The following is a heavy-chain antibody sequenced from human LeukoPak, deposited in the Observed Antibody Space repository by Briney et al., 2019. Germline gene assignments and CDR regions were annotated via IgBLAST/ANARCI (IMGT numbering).Heavy chain of an antibody. Sequence: GGSLRLSCAASGFTVSSNYMSWVRQAPGKGLEWVSVIYSGGSTYYSDSVKGRFTISRDNSKNTLYLQMNSLRAEDTAVYYCARDGVEMATITQSQRLKIYYYYYMDVWGKGTTVTVSS. V-gene: IGHV3-66*02. CDR1: GFTVSSNY. J-gene: IGHJ6*03. CDR2: IYSGGST. D-gene: IGHD5-24*01. CDR3: ARDGVEMATITQSQRLKIYYYYYMDV.